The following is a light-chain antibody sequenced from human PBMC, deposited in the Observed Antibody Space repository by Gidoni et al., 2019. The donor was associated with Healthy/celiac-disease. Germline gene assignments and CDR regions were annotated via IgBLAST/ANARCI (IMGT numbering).Light chain of an antibody. V-gene: IGKV1-17*01. CDR3: LQHNSYPPMT. CDR1: HGIRND. Sequence: IQMTTSQSSLSASVGDRVTITCRASHGIRNDLGWYQQKPGKAPKRLIYAASSLQSRVPSRFSGSGSGTEFTLTISSLQPADFATSYCLQHNSYPPMTFXAXTKVXIK. CDR2: AAS. J-gene: IGKJ3*01.